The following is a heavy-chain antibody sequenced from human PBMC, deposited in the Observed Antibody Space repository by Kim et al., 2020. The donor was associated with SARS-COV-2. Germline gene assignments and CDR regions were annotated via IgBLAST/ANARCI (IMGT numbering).Heavy chain of an antibody. Sequence: SETLSLTCTVSGGSINSGSYYWGWSRQPPGKGLEWIGSMFHSGSTFYNPSLKSRVTISADASKNQFSLKLSSVTAADTAVYYCSRHTPGGYNLHYFDFWG. CDR1: GGSINSGSYY. CDR2: MFHSGST. CDR3: SRHTPGGYNLHYFDF. V-gene: IGHV4-39*01. J-gene: IGHJ4*01. D-gene: IGHD1-26*01.